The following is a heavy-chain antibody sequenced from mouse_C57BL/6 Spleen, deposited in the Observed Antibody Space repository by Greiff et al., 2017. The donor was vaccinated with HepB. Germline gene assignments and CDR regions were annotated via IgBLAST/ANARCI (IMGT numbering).Heavy chain of an antibody. CDR3: ARGDAWFAY. CDR2: INPNNGGT. Sequence: EVKVVESGPELVKPGASVKMSCKASGYTFTDYNMHWVKQSHGKSLEWIGYINPNNGGTSYNQKFKGKATLTVNKSSSTAYMELRSLTSEDSAVYYCARGDAWFAYWGQGTLVTVSA. D-gene: IGHD3-3*01. CDR1: GYTFTDYN. V-gene: IGHV1-22*01. J-gene: IGHJ3*01.